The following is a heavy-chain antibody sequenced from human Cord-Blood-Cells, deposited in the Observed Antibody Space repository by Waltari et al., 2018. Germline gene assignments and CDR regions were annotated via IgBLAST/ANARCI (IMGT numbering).Heavy chain of an antibody. D-gene: IGHD2-2*01. CDR1: GGSFSGSY. J-gene: IGHJ6*02. CDR2: IKHSGST. CDR3: ARGGGYCSSTSCFVKSYYYYGMDV. V-gene: IGHV4-34*01. Sequence: QVQLQQWGAGLLKPSETLSLTCAVYGGSFSGSYWRWIRQPPGKGREWIGEIKHSGSTNYNPSLKSRVTISVDTSKNQFSLKLSSVTAADTAVYYCARGGGYCSSTSCFVKSYYYYGMDVWGQGTTVTVSS.